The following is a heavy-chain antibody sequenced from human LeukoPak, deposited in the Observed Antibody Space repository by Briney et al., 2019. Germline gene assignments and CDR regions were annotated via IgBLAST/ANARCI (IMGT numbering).Heavy chain of an antibody. D-gene: IGHD3-16*01. CDR2: LTGNGGTT. J-gene: IGHJ4*02. CDR3: AKDYGFSPYYFDY. Sequence: GGSLRLSCAASGFPFSTYAMAWVRQAPGKGLQWVSSLTGNGGTTYYADSVKGRFTISRDNSKSMLSLQMNSLRVEDSAVYYCAKDYGFSPYYFDYWGQGTLVTVSS. CDR1: GFPFSTYA. V-gene: IGHV3-23*01.